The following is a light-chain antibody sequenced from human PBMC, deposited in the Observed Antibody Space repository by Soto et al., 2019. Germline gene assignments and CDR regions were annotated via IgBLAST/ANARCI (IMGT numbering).Light chain of an antibody. CDR2: DAS. J-gene: IGKJ4*01. V-gene: IGKV1-9*01. Sequence: DFQMTHAPSTVPAFLRPTVHMSCRASQGIRSYLAWYQQKLGRAPKLLIYDASTLQSGVPSRFSGSGSGTDFTLTISSLQPEDFATYYCQQLNNYPLTFGGGTKVDIK. CDR1: QGIRSY. CDR3: QQLNNYPLT.